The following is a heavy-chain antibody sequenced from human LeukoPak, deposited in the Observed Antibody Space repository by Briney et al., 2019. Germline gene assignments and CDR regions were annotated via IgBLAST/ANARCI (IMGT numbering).Heavy chain of an antibody. CDR1: GASISTYH. CDR2: IYSSGST. V-gene: IGHV4-4*07. Sequence: SETLSLTCTVSGASISTYHWSWIRQPAGKGLEWIGRIYSSGSTNYNPSPKSRVTMSVGTSRNQFSLKPSSGTAADTAVYYCARDYDKAFDYWGQGALVTVSS. CDR3: ARDYDKAFDY. D-gene: IGHD3-9*01. J-gene: IGHJ4*02.